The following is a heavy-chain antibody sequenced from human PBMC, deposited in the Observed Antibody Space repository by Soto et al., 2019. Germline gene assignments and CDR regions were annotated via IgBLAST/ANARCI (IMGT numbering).Heavy chain of an antibody. CDR2: ICHSGST. D-gene: IGHD1-26*01. Sequence: SETLSLTCAVSGGSIISGGYSWSWIRQPPVKGVEWIGYICHSGSTCYKPSLKIRGTISVDRSRSQFSLKLSSVTAADTAVYYCARERPRHGALDYWGQGTLVTVSS. CDR1: GGSIISGGYS. CDR3: ARERPRHGALDY. J-gene: IGHJ4*02. V-gene: IGHV4-30-2*01.